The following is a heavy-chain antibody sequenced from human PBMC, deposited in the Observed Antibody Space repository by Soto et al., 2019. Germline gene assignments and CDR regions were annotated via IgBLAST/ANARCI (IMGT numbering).Heavy chain of an antibody. J-gene: IGHJ4*02. Sequence: LRLSCAASGFTFSSYGMHWVRQAPGKGLEWVAVISYDGSNKYYADSVKGRFTISRDNSKNTLYLQMNSLRAEDTAVYYCAKLFLGTVYFDYWGQGTLVTVSS. CDR1: GFTFSSYG. CDR3: AKLFLGTVYFDY. CDR2: ISYDGSNK. V-gene: IGHV3-30*18. D-gene: IGHD7-27*01.